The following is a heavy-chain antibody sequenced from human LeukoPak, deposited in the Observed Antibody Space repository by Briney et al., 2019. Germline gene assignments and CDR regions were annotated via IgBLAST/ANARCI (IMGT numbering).Heavy chain of an antibody. D-gene: IGHD1-26*01. V-gene: IGHV1-69*04. Sequence: ASVKVSCKASGGTFSSYAISWVRQAPGQGLEWMGRIIPIFGIANYAQKFQGRVTITADKSTSTAYMELSSLRSEDTAVYYCARDSGGYGRGYYFDYWGQGTLVTVSS. J-gene: IGHJ4*02. CDR3: ARDSGGYGRGYYFDY. CDR2: IIPIFGIA. CDR1: GGTFSSYA.